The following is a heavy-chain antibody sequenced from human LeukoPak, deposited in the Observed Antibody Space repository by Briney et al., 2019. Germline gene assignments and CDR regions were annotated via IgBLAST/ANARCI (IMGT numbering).Heavy chain of an antibody. CDR3: ARDSEGYCSGGSCYFDY. Sequence: SVKVSCKASGGTFSSYAISWVRQAPGQGLEWMGRIIPIFGTANYAQKFQGRVTITTDESTSTAYMELSSLRSEDTAVYYCARDSEGYCSGGSCYFDYWGQGTLVTVS. J-gene: IGHJ4*02. CDR1: GGTFSSYA. CDR2: IIPIFGTA. V-gene: IGHV1-69*05. D-gene: IGHD2-15*01.